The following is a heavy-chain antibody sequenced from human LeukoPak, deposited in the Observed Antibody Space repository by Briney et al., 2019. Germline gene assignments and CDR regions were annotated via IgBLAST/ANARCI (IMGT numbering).Heavy chain of an antibody. J-gene: IGHJ4*02. CDR3: ARVFCSSTSCYGSFDY. D-gene: IGHD2-2*01. Sequence: SETLSLTCTVSGGSISSGDYYWSWIRQPPGKGLEWIGYIYYSGSTYYNPSLKSRVTISVDKSKNQFSLKLSSVTAADTAVYYCARVFCSSTSCYGSFDYWGQGTRVTVSS. CDR1: GGSISSGDYY. CDR2: IYYSGST. V-gene: IGHV4-30-4*01.